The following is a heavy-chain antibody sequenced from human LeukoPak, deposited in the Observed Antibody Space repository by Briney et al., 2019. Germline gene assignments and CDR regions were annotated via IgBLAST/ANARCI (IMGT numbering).Heavy chain of an antibody. CDR2: ISYDGSNK. D-gene: IGHD6-13*01. J-gene: IGHJ6*02. CDR3: ARDTLPISIAAAGTDYYYGMDV. V-gene: IGHV3-30-3*01. Sequence: GRSLRLSCAASGFTFSSYAMHWVRQAPGKGLEWVAVISYDGSNKYYADSVKGRFTISRDNSKNTLYLQMNSLRAEDTAVCYCARDTLPISIAAAGTDYYYGMDVWGQGTTVTVSS. CDR1: GFTFSSYA.